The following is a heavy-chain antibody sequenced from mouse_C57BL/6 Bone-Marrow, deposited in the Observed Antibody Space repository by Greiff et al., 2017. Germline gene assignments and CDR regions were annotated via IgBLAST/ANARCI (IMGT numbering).Heavy chain of an antibody. Sequence: VQLQQPGAELVRPGTSVKLSCKASGYTFTSYWMHWVKQRPGQGLEWIGVIDPSDSYTKYNQQFKGQATLTVETSSSPAYMQLSSLTSEDSAVYYFARTYYDYEGLAYWGQGTLVTVSA. J-gene: IGHJ3*01. D-gene: IGHD2-4*01. CDR3: ARTYYDYEGLAY. V-gene: IGHV1-59*01. CDR1: GYTFTSYW. CDR2: IDPSDSYT.